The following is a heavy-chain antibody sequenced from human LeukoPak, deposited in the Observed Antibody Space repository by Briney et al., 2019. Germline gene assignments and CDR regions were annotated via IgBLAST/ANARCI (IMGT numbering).Heavy chain of an antibody. CDR2: VLDSVRT. V-gene: IGHV4-59*11. CDR3: ATLKRGSIYGYFDF. Sequence: SETLSLTCTVSGGSITSHYWNWIRQPPGKGLEWIAYVLDSVRTKDNPSLQSRLTLSADTSKNQFSLRLSSVTAADTAVYYCATLKRGSIYGYFDFWGQGIKVTVSS. CDR1: GGSITSHY. J-gene: IGHJ4*02. D-gene: IGHD5-18*01.